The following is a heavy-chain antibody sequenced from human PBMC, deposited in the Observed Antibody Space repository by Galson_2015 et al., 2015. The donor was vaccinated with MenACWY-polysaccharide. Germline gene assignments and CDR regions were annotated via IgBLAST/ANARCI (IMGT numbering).Heavy chain of an antibody. CDR3: ARGGKYYYDSSGYLNWFDP. CDR1: GYSFSSYD. D-gene: IGHD3-22*01. CDR2: MNPNSGNT. V-gene: IGHV1-8*01. Sequence: SAKVSCKASGYSFSSYDINWVRQTTGQGLEWMGWMNPNSGNTGYAQKFQGRVTMTRNTSLSIAYMELSSLRSEDTAVYYCARGGKYYYDSSGYLNWFDPWGQGTLVSVSS. J-gene: IGHJ5*02.